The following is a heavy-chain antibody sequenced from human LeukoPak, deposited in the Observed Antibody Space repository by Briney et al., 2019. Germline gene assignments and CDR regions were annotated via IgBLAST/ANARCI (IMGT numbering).Heavy chain of an antibody. CDR1: GDSVSSHY. V-gene: IGHV4-59*02. CDR3: ARYSNHVDYFDS. J-gene: IGHJ4*02. Sequence: SETLSLTCTVSGDSVSSHYWGWLRQPPGKGMEWIAYVYYTGTYNYNPSLKSRVTISIDTSKNQFSLKLISVTAADTAVYYCARYSNHVDYFDSWGQGTLVTVSS. CDR2: VYYTGTY. D-gene: IGHD4-11*01.